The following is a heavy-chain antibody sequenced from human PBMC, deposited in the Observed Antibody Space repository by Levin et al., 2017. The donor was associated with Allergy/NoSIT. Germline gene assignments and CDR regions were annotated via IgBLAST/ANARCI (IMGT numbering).Heavy chain of an antibody. J-gene: IGHJ4*02. Sequence: GGSLRLSCAASGFTFSSYAMSWVRQAPGKGLEWVSAISGSGGSTYYADSVKGRFTISRDNSKNTLYLQMNSLRAEDTAVYYCANPTPPENIVVPAAGDYWGQGTLVTVSS. V-gene: IGHV3-23*01. D-gene: IGHD2-2*01. CDR3: ANPTPPENIVVPAAGDY. CDR1: GFTFSSYA. CDR2: ISGSGGST.